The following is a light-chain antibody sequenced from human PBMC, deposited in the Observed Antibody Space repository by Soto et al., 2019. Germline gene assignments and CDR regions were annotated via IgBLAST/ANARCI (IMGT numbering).Light chain of an antibody. Sequence: QSALTQPASVSGSPGQSITLSCTGTSSDIGGYNSVSWYQQHPGKAPKLLIYEVSHRPSGVSYRFSGSKSGNTASLTISGPPAGDGGDLFCRPYTISRTPVVFGGGTKVTVL. CDR2: EVS. CDR3: RPYTISRTPVV. J-gene: IGLJ2*01. V-gene: IGLV2-14*01. CDR1: SSDIGGYNS.